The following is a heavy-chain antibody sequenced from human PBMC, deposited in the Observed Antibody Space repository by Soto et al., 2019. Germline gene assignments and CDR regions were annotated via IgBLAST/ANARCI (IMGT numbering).Heavy chain of an antibody. Sequence: QVQLVESGGGVVQPGRSLRLSCAASGFIFSSYAIHWVRQAPGKGLEWVALISYDGSNKYYADSVKGRFTISRDNSKNTLYLQMNSLRADDTAVYYCERGGRLRHFDYWRQGTLVTVSS. CDR2: ISYDGSNK. J-gene: IGHJ4*02. V-gene: IGHV3-30-3*01. CDR1: GFIFSSYA. D-gene: IGHD5-12*01. CDR3: ERGGRLRHFDY.